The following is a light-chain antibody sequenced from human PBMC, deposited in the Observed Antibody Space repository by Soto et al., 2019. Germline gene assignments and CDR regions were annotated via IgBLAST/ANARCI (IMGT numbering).Light chain of an antibody. CDR1: QSASSRY. J-gene: IGKJ5*01. V-gene: IGKV3-20*01. CDR3: QHYGASTIT. Sequence: EIVLTQSPATLSLSPGERATLSCRASQSASSRYLAWYQQKPGQAPRLLIYGASSRASGIPDRFSGSGSGTDFTLTISRLEPEDLAVYYCQHYGASTITFGQGTRLEIK. CDR2: GAS.